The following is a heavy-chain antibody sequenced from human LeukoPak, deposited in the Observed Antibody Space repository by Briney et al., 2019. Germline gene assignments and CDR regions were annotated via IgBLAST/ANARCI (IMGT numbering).Heavy chain of an antibody. D-gene: IGHD3-22*01. J-gene: IGHJ4*02. CDR1: GFTFSSYA. V-gene: IGHV3-23*01. CDR2: ISGSGGST. CDR3: AKRSPSSSGYDFDY. Sequence: GGSLRLSCAASGFTFSSYAMSWVRQAPGKGLKWVSGISGSGGSTYYADSVKGRFTISRDNSKNTLFLQMNSLRAEATAVYYCAKRSPSSSGYDFDYWGQGTLVTVSS.